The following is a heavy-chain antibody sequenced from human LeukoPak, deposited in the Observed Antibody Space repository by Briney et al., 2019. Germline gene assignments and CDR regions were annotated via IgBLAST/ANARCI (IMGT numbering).Heavy chain of an antibody. D-gene: IGHD2-2*01. Sequence: PSETLSLTCAVYGGSITGYYWSWIRQPPGKGLEWVGEIHYTGATSYSPSLKSRVTISVDTSKNQFSLKLSSVTAADTAVYYCARYCSSTSCIFMGVDYWGQGTLVTVSS. CDR2: IHYTGAT. CDR1: GGSITGYY. J-gene: IGHJ4*02. CDR3: ARYCSSTSCIFMGVDY. V-gene: IGHV4-34*10.